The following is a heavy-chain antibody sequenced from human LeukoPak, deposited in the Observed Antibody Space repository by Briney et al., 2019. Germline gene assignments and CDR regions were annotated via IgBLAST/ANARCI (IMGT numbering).Heavy chain of an antibody. CDR3: TPRPGYQLLGSSYYYMDV. Sequence: GGSLRLSCAVSGFNFSNAWMNWVRQAPGKGLEWVGHIKSKTAGGTTDYSAPVKGRFIVSRDDSKNTLYLQMNSLKTDDTAVYYCTPRPGYQLLGSSYYYMDVWGAGTTVTLSS. CDR1: GFNFSNAW. J-gene: IGHJ6*03. CDR2: IKSKTAGGTT. D-gene: IGHD2-2*01. V-gene: IGHV3-15*07.